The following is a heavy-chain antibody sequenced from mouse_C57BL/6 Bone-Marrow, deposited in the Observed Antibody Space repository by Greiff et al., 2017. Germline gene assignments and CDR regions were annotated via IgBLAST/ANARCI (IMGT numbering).Heavy chain of an antibody. CDR3: ARWLVYFDV. CDR2: ISYSGST. V-gene: IGHV3-8*01. D-gene: IGHD2-2*01. CDR1: GYSITSDY. J-gene: IGHJ1*03. Sequence: EVKLQESGPGLAKPSQTLSLTCSVPGYSITSDYWTWLRKFPGNKLEYMGYISYSGSTYYNPSLKSRITITRETSKNQYYLQLNSVTTEDTATYYCARWLVYFDVWGTGTTVTVSS.